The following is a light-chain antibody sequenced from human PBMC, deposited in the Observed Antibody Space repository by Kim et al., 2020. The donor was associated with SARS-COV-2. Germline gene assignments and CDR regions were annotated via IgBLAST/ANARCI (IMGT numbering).Light chain of an antibody. V-gene: IGLV1-44*01. CDR1: SSNIGRNT. CDR2: TDD. CDR3: ATWDDSLDVWM. Sequence: GQRVTISGSGSSSNIGRNTVNWDQQFPGTAPQLLIDTDDRRPSGVSDRVSCSKSGTSASLAISALRSEDEADYYCATWDDSLDVWMFGGGTQLTVL. J-gene: IGLJ3*02.